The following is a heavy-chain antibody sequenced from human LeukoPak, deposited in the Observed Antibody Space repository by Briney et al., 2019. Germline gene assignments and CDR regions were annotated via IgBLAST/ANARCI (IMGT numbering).Heavy chain of an antibody. CDR2: IRDDESVK. D-gene: IGHD3-10*02. J-gene: IGHJ6*04. CDR3: AELGITMIGGV. Sequence: GGSLRLSCAASGFTFSNCGIHWVRQAPGKGLEWVAFIRDDESVKYYADSMKGRFTISKDNSRDTIYLQMNSLRAEDTAVYYCAELGITMIGGVWGKGTKVTISS. CDR1: GFTFSNCG. V-gene: IGHV3-30*02.